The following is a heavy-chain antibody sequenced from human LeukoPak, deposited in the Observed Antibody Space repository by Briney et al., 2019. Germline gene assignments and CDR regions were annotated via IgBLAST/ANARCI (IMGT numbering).Heavy chain of an antibody. D-gene: IGHD1-14*01. V-gene: IGHV3-7*01. CDR2: LNQDADRE. CDR1: GFNFRAYW. Sequence: GGSLRLSCAAPGFNFRAYWMSGARQAPGKGLEGVASLNQDADREYYVDSVKGRFTISRDNAKNSLYLQMDSLRVEDTAVYYCARATTASARDHWGQGTLVTVSS. J-gene: IGHJ4*02. CDR3: ARATTASARDH.